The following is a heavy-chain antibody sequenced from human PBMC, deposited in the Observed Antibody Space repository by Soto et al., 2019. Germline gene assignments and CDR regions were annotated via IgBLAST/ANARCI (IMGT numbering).Heavy chain of an antibody. V-gene: IGHV3-13*01. J-gene: IGHJ3*02. D-gene: IGHD2-15*01. Sequence: GGSLRLSCAASGFTFSSYDMHWVRQATGKGLEWVSAIGTAGDTYYPGSVKGRFTISRENAKNSLYLQMNSLRAGDTAVYYCARDKHNCSGGSCYSLGAFDIWGQGTMVTV. CDR3: ARDKHNCSGGSCYSLGAFDI. CDR2: IGTAGDT. CDR1: GFTFSSYD.